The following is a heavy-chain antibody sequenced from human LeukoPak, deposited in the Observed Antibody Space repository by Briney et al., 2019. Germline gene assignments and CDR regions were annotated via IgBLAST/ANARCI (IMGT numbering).Heavy chain of an antibody. V-gene: IGHV1-18*01. CDR2: ISAYNGNT. D-gene: IGHD6-13*01. CDR3: ARALGQQLVPKLPYHY. J-gene: IGHJ4*02. CDR1: GYTFTSYG. Sequence: ASVKVSCKASGYTFTSYGISWVRQAPGQGLEWMGWISAYNGNTNYAQKLQGRVTMTTDTSTSTAYMELRSLRSDDTAVYYCARALGQQLVPKLPYHYWGQGTLVTVSS.